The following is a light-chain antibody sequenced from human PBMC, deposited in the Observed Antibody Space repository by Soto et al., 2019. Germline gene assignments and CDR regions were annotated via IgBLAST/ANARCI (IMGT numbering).Light chain of an antibody. Sequence: ALTQPASVSGSPGQSITISCTGTSSDVGGYNYVSWYQQHPGKAPKLMIYEVSNRPSGVSNRFSGSKSGNTASLTISGLQAEDEADYYCSSYTSSSTYVFGTGTKVTV. CDR2: EVS. J-gene: IGLJ1*01. V-gene: IGLV2-14*01. CDR1: SSDVGGYNY. CDR3: SSYTSSSTYV.